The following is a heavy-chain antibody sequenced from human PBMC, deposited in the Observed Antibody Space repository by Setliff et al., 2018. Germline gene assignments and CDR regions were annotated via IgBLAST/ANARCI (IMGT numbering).Heavy chain of an antibody. CDR1: GYTFTGYY. V-gene: IGHV1-2*04. J-gene: IGHJ3*02. Sequence: ASVKVSCKSSGYTFTGYYMHWVRQAPGQGLEWMGWINPNSGGTNYAQKFQGWVTMTRDTSISTAYMELSRLRSDDTAVYYCARSGPYYYDSRGAFDIWGQGTMVTAS. CDR3: ARSGPYYYDSRGAFDI. D-gene: IGHD3-22*01. CDR2: INPNSGGT.